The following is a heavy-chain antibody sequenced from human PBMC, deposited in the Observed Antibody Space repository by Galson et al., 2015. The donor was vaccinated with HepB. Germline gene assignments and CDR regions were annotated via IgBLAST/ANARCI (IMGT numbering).Heavy chain of an antibody. V-gene: IGHV1-18*04. CDR1: GYTFTGYY. Sequence: SVKVSCKASGYTFTGYYMHWVRQAPGQGLEWMGWISAYNGNTNYAQKLQGRVTMTTDTSTSTAYMELRSLRSDDTAVYYCARVAGQLLSFDYWGQGTLVTVSS. J-gene: IGHJ4*02. D-gene: IGHD2-2*01. CDR3: ARVAGQLLSFDY. CDR2: ISAYNGNT.